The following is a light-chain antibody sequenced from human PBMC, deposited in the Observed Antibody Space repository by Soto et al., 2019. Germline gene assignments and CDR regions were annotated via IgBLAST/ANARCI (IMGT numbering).Light chain of an antibody. CDR2: DAS. CDR3: QQYGSSHYT. J-gene: IGKJ2*01. Sequence: EIVLTQSPGTLSLSPGERATLSCRASQSVSSSYLAWYQQKPGQAPRLLIYDASSRATVIPDRFSGSGYETDSTLPISRLEPDDFAVYYCQQYGSSHYTFGQGTNLEIK. V-gene: IGKV3-20*01. CDR1: QSVSSSY.